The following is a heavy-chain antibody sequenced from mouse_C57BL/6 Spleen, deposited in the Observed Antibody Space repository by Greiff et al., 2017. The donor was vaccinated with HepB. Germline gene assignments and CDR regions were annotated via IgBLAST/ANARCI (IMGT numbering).Heavy chain of an antibody. CDR2: INPNNGGT. CDR1: GYTFTDYN. J-gene: IGHJ2*01. V-gene: IGHV1-22*01. D-gene: IGHD1-1*01. Sequence: EVQLQESGPELVKPGASVKMSCKASGYTFTDYNMHWVKQSHGKSLEWIGYINPNNGGTSYNQKFKGKATLTVNKSSSTAYMELRSLTSEDSAVYYCARYYYGSSPYYFDYWGQGTTLTVSS. CDR3: ARYYYGSSPYYFDY.